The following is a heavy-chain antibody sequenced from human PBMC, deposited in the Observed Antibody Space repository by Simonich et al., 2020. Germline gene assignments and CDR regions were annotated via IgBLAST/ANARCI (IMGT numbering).Heavy chain of an antibody. CDR1: GYTFTGYY. D-gene: IGHD7-27*01. Sequence: QVQLVQSGAEVKKPGASVKVSCKASGYTFTGYYMHWVRQAPGQGLGWMGWFNPNSGGTNYEQKFQGRVTITRDTSISTAYMELSRLRSDDTAVYYCARGRLTGDKGAFDIWGQGTMVTVSS. J-gene: IGHJ3*02. V-gene: IGHV1-2*02. CDR2: FNPNSGGT. CDR3: ARGRLTGDKGAFDI.